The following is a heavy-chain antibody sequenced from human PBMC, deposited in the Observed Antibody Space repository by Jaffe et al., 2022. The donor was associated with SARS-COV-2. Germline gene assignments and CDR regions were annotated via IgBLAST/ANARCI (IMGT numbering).Heavy chain of an antibody. CDR1: GGSVNSGHHY. CDR3: ARDRRVGYDPNGMDV. J-gene: IGHJ6*02. Sequence: QVQLQESGPGLVQPSQTLSLTCTVSGGSVNSGHHYWTWIRQADGKGLEWIGRKHTTGETFYNPSLHSRVSISMDSSKNQVSLKLTSVTAADTAVYYCARDRRVGYDPNGMDVWGQGTTVTVSS. D-gene: IGHD5-18*01. CDR2: KHTTGET. V-gene: IGHV4-61*02.